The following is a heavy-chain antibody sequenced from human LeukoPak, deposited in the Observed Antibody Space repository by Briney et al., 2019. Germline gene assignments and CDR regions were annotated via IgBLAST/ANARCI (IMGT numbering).Heavy chain of an antibody. J-gene: IGHJ4*02. V-gene: IGHV4-61*05. CDR1: GGSISSSSYY. CDR2: IYYSGST. Sequence: SETLSLTCTVSGGSISSSSYYWSWIRQPPGKGLEWIGYIYYSGSTNYNPSLKSRVTISVDTSKNQFSLKLSSVTAADTAVYYCASLGYGSGSYYNVAAGYWGQGTLVTVSS. D-gene: IGHD3-10*01. CDR3: ASLGYGSGSYYNVAAGY.